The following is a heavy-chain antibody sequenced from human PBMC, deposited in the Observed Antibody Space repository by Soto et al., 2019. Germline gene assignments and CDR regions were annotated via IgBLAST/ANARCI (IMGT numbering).Heavy chain of an antibody. CDR1: GYTFTSYD. J-gene: IGHJ5*02. V-gene: IGHV1-18*01. CDR3: ARDRNGVDP. Sequence: QVQLVQSGAEVKKPGASVKVSCKASGYTFTSYDISWVRQAPGQGLEWMGWMSTSNGNTNYAQKLQGRVTMTTDTSTSTANMEPRSLRPDDTAVYFCARDRNGVDPWGQGTLVTVS. CDR2: MSTSNGNT.